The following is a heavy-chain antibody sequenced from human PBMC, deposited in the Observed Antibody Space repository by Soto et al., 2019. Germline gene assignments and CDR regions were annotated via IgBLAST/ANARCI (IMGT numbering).Heavy chain of an antibody. CDR2: IIPIFGTA. CDR1: GGTFSSYA. Sequence: QVQLVQSGAEVKKTGSSVKVSCKASGGTFSSYAISWVRQAPGQGLEWMGGIIPIFGTANYAQKFQGRVTITADASTSTAYMELSSMRSEDTGVYSCARESRYCSGGSCYFLTGIAYWGQGTLVTFSS. V-gene: IGHV1-69*12. D-gene: IGHD2-15*01. J-gene: IGHJ4*02. CDR3: ARESRYCSGGSCYFLTGIAY.